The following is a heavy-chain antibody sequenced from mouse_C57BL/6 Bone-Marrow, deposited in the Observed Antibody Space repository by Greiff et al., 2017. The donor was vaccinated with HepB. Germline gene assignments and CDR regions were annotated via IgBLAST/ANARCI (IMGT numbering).Heavy chain of an antibody. CDR3: AYYSNYVAY. J-gene: IGHJ3*01. V-gene: IGHV2-2*01. D-gene: IGHD2-5*01. Sequence: QVHVKQSGPGLVQPSQSLSITCTVSGFSLTSYGVHWVRQSPGKGLEWLGVIWSGGSTDYNAAFISRLSISKDNSKSQVFFKMNSLQADDTAIYYCAYYSNYVAYWGQGTLVTVSA. CDR2: IWSGGST. CDR1: GFSLTSYG.